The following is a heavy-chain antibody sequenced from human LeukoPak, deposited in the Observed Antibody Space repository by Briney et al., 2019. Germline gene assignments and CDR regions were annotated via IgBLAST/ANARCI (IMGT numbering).Heavy chain of an antibody. Sequence: PGGSLRLSCAASGSTFSSYWMHWVRQAPGKGRVWVSRINSDGSSTSYADSAKGRFTISRDNAKNTLYLQMNSLRAEDRAVYYCARGYSYGYRIDYWGQGTLVTVSS. J-gene: IGHJ4*02. CDR1: GSTFSSYW. D-gene: IGHD5-18*01. CDR2: INSDGSST. CDR3: ARGYSYGYRIDY. V-gene: IGHV3-74*01.